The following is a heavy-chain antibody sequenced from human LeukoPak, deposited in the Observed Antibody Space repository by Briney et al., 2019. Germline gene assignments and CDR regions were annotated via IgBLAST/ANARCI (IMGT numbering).Heavy chain of an antibody. CDR2: NSGSGVNT. V-gene: IGHV3-64*01. CDR3: ARDSSLGMD. J-gene: IGHJ4*02. Sequence: GGSLRLSCAASGFSFSTYAMYWVRQAPGKGLEYVSANSGSGVNTYYANSVKGRFTISRDNAKNTLYLQLGSLRAEDMAVYYCARDSSLGMDWGQGTLVTVSA. CDR1: GFSFSTYA. D-gene: IGHD1-26*01.